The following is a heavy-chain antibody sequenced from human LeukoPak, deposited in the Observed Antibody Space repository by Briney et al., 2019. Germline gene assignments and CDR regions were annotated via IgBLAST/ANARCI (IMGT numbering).Heavy chain of an antibody. V-gene: IGHV4-4*07. CDR3: AREPTSGREPTSGRPLDY. CDR2: IYSSGSN. CDR1: GGSISGYF. D-gene: IGHD5-12*01. J-gene: IGHJ4*02. Sequence: PSETLSLTCTVSGGSISGYFWSWIRQPAGKGLEWIGRIYSSGSNNYNPALKSRGTMSLDTSKNHLSQNLSSVTAADTAVYYCAREPTSGREPTSGRPLDYWGQGTLVTVSS.